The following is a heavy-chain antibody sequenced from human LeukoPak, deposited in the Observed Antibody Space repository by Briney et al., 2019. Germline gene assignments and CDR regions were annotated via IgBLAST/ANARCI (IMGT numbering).Heavy chain of an antibody. J-gene: IGHJ4*01. D-gene: IGHD3-10*01. Sequence: PGKSLRLSCAASGFTFSNYAMHWVRQAPGKGLEWVSLISSGGTYEYYADSVKGRFTISRDNSKNTLYLQLNSLRAEDTAVYYCARDSTYYYDSGSSGPHYFDNWGQEPWSPSPQ. CDR3: ARDSTYYYDSGSSGPHYFDN. CDR1: GFTFSNYA. CDR2: ISSGGTYE. V-gene: IGHV3-30*01.